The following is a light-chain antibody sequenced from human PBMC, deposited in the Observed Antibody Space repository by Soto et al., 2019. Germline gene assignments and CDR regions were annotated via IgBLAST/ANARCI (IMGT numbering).Light chain of an antibody. J-gene: IGKJ1*01. CDR3: QNYDGSWT. Sequence: EVTLTQSPATVSLSPGETATLSCGASRTLLRGYLAWYQQRPGLAPRLIIYDVSRRATGIHDRFSGSGSGTEFTLSISRVEPEDFAVYYCQNYDGSWTFGQGIKVEIK. CDR2: DVS. CDR1: RTLLRGY. V-gene: IGKV3D-20*01.